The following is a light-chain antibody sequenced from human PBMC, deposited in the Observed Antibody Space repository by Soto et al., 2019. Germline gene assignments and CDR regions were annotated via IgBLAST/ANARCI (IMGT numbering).Light chain of an antibody. CDR3: LQDYKYPRT. Sequence: DIQLTQSPSALSASIGDRVTITCRASQPVITSLAWYQHKPGEAPKLLIYDASILQTGVPSRFSGYASGTEFTLTITSVQPDDFATYYCLQDYKYPRTFGQGTKVDIK. CDR2: DAS. V-gene: IGKV1-5*01. CDR1: QPVITS. J-gene: IGKJ1*01.